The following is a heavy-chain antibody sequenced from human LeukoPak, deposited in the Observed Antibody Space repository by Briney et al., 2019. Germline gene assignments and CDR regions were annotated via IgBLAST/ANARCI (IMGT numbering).Heavy chain of an antibody. CDR1: GFTFSSYG. CDR3: TTSLSGYDFLFDY. D-gene: IGHD5-12*01. CDR2: IKSKTDGGTT. V-gene: IGHV3-15*01. Sequence: PGGSLRLSCAASGFTFSSYGMHWVRQAPGKGLEWVGRIKSKTDGGTTDYAAPVKDRFTFSRDDSKNTLYLQMNNLQTEDTAVYYCTTSLSGYDFLFDYWGQGTLVTVSS. J-gene: IGHJ4*02.